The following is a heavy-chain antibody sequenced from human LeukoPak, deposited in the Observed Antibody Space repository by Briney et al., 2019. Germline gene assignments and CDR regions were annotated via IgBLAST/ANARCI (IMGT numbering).Heavy chain of an antibody. Sequence: GGSLRLPCAASGFTFSSYSMNWVRQAPGKGLEWVSSISSSSSYIYYADSVKGRFTISRDNAKNSLYLQMNSLRAEDTAVYYCAREYYDSSGYSGGFDYWGQGTLVTVSS. CDR3: AREYYDSSGYSGGFDY. CDR2: ISSSSSYI. V-gene: IGHV3-21*01. D-gene: IGHD3-22*01. J-gene: IGHJ4*02. CDR1: GFTFSSYS.